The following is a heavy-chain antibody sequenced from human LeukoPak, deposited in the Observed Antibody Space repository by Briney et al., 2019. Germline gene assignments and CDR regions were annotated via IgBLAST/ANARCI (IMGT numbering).Heavy chain of an antibody. CDR3: ARDFMGPLNVVRGVMDV. CDR1: GFTFSSYS. D-gene: IGHD3-10*01. Sequence: PGGSLRLSCAASGFTFSSYSMNCGRQAPGKGLERVSSISSSSSYIYYADSVKGRFTMSRDNAKNSMYLQMNSLRAEDTAVYYCARDFMGPLNVVRGVMDVWGQGTTVTVSS. J-gene: IGHJ6*02. CDR2: ISSSSSYI. V-gene: IGHV3-21*01.